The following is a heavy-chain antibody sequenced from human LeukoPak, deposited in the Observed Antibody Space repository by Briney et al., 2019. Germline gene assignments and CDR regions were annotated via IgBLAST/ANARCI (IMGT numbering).Heavy chain of an antibody. V-gene: IGHV3-11*01. CDR1: GFTFSDYY. D-gene: IGHD2-2*02. Sequence: GGSLRLSCAASGFTFSDYYMSWIRQAPGKGLEWVSYISSSGSTIYYADSVKGRFTISRDNAKNSLYLQMNSLRAEDTAVYYCARTGDIVVVPAAIPAFDIWGQGTMVTVSS. J-gene: IGHJ3*02. CDR2: ISSSGSTI. CDR3: ARTGDIVVVPAAIPAFDI.